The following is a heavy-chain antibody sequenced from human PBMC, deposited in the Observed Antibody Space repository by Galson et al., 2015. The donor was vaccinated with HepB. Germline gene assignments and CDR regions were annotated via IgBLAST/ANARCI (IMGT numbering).Heavy chain of an antibody. CDR2: IWHDGSNK. D-gene: IGHD3-22*01. V-gene: IGHV3-33*01. CDR1: GFTFSTYG. J-gene: IGHJ1*01. Sequence: SLRLSCAASGFTFSTYGMHWVRQAPGKGLEWVAVIWHDGSNKYHADSVKGRFTISRDDSKNTLYSQMNSLRAEDTAVYYCARNYYDGSGYYFYFQHWGQGTLVTVSS. CDR3: ARNYYDGSGYYFYFQH.